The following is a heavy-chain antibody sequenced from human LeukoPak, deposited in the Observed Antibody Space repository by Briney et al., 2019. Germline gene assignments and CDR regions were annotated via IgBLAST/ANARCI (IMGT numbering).Heavy chain of an antibody. CDR1: GGSISSYY. Sequence: SETLSLTCTVSGGSISSYYWSWIRQPPGKGLEWIGYIYYSGGTNYNPSLKSRVTISVDTSKNQFSLKLSSVTAADTAVYYCARAGGQLRVDYWGQGTLVTVSS. D-gene: IGHD2-2*01. V-gene: IGHV4-59*01. CDR3: ARAGGQLRVDY. J-gene: IGHJ4*02. CDR2: IYYSGGT.